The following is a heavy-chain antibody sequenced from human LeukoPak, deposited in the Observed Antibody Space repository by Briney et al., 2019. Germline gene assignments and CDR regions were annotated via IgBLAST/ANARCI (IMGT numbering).Heavy chain of an antibody. V-gene: IGHV3-30*04. CDR3: ARGKLMGYSSAWDETRIDY. CDR1: EFMFSSYA. Sequence: AGGSLRLSCAASEFMFSSYAMHWVRQAPGKGLEWMAVISYDGSDKYYADSVKGRFTISRDNSKNTLYLQMNSLRPEDTAVYFCARGKLMGYSSAWDETRIDYWGQGTLVTVSS. D-gene: IGHD6-19*01. CDR2: ISYDGSDK. J-gene: IGHJ4*02.